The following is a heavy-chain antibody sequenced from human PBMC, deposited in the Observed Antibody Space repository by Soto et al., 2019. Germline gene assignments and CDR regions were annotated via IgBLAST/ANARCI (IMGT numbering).Heavy chain of an antibody. D-gene: IGHD3-3*01. CDR3: GRARDSTTIFGVATTFDY. CDR2: IIPIFGTA. Sequence: SVKVSCKASGGTFSSYAISWVRQAPGQGLEWMGGIIPIFGTANYAQKFQGRVTITADESTSTAYMELSSLRSEDTAVYYCGRARDSTTIFGVATTFDYWGQGTLVTVSS. V-gene: IGHV1-69*13. CDR1: GGTFSSYA. J-gene: IGHJ4*02.